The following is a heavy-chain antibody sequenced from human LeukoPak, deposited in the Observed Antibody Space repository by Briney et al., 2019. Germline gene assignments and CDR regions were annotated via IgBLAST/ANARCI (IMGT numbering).Heavy chain of an antibody. V-gene: IGHV4-38-2*02. CDR3: ARLSGELWRLLLLSHWFDP. CDR2: INHSGST. Sequence: SETLSLTCNVSGYSISSDWYWAWIRQSPGKGLEWIGEINHSGSTNYNPSLKSRVTISVDTSKNQFSLKLSSVTAADTAVYYCARLSGELWRLLLLSHWFDPWGQGTLVTVSS. J-gene: IGHJ5*02. D-gene: IGHD3-22*01. CDR1: GYSISSDWY.